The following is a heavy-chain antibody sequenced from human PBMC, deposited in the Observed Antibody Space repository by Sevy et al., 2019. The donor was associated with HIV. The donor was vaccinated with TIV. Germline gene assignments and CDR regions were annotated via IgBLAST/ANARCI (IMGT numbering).Heavy chain of an antibody. D-gene: IGHD3-22*01. Sequence: GGSLRLSCAASGFTFSNAWMSWVRQAPGNGLEWVGRIKSKTNGGTTDYAAPVKGRFTISRDDSKNTLYLQMNSLKTEDTAVYYCTTDLGITMIVVVPYYYYGMDVSGQGTSVTVSS. J-gene: IGHJ6*02. CDR2: IKSKTNGGTT. CDR1: GFTFSNAW. V-gene: IGHV3-15*01. CDR3: TTDLGITMIVVVPYYYYGMDV.